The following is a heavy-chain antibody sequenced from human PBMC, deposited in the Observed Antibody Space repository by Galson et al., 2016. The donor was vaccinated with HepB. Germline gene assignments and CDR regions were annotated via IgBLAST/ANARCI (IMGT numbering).Heavy chain of an antibody. Sequence: QSGAEVKTPGESLKISCKASGYTFANYWIGWVRQMPGKGLEWMGITFPGDSYTRYSPSFQGQVTVSADKSINTAYLQWSSLKASDAAMYYCARRSVSYWYFDLWGRGTLVTVSS. CDR3: ARRSVSYWYFDL. D-gene: IGHD2-8*01. V-gene: IGHV5-51*01. J-gene: IGHJ2*01. CDR2: TFPGDSYT. CDR1: GYTFANYW.